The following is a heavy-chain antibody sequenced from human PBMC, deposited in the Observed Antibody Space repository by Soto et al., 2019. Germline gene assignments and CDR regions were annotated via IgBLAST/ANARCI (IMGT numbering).Heavy chain of an antibody. D-gene: IGHD3-10*01. CDR3: AKPHGSGSYYWVRYFDY. Sequence: EVQLLESGGGLVQPGGSQRLSCAASGFTFSSYAMSWVRQAPGKGLEWVSAISGSGGSTYYADSVKGRFTISRDNSKNTLYLQMNSLRAEDTAVYYCAKPHGSGSYYWVRYFDYWGQGTLVTVSS. CDR1: GFTFSSYA. J-gene: IGHJ4*02. CDR2: ISGSGGST. V-gene: IGHV3-23*01.